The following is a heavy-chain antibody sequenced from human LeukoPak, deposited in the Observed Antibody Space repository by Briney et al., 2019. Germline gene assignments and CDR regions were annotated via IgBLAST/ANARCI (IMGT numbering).Heavy chain of an antibody. V-gene: IGHV5-10-1*01. CDR3: ARRSSSSWYTDY. D-gene: IGHD6-13*01. CDR1: GYSFTSYW. CDR2: TDPSDSYT. J-gene: IGHJ4*02. Sequence: GESLKISCKGSGYSFTSYWINWVRQMPGKGLEWMGRTDPSDSYTSYSPSFQGHVTISADKSISTAYLQWSSLKASDTAMYYCARRSSSSWYTDYWGQGTLLTVSS.